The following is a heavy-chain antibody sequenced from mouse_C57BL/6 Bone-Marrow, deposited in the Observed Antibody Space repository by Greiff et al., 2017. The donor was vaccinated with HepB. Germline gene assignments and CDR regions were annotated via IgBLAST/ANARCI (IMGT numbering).Heavy chain of an antibody. V-gene: IGHV14-4*01. J-gene: IGHJ2*01. Sequence: VQLQQSGAELVRPGASVKLSCTASGFNIKDDYMHWVKQRPEQGLEWIGWIDPENGDTEYASKFQGKATITADTSSNTADLQLSSLTSEDTAVYYCTTYYPYYFDYWGQGTTLTVS. D-gene: IGHD1-1*01. CDR3: TTYYPYYFDY. CDR2: IDPENGDT. CDR1: GFNIKDDY.